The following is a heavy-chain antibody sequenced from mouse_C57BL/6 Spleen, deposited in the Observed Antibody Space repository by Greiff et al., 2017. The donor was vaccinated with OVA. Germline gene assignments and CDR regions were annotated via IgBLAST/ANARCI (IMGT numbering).Heavy chain of an antibody. J-gene: IGHJ2*01. CDR1: GYTFTSYW. CDR3: ARLLWSYFDY. D-gene: IGHD2-1*01. V-gene: IGHV1-69*01. CDR2: IDPSDSYT. Sequence: LQESGAELVMPGASVKLSCKASGYTFTSYWMHWVKQRPGQGLEWIGEIDPSDSYTNYNQKFKGKSTLTVDKSSSTAYMQLSSLTSEDSAVYYCARLLWSYFDYWGQGTTLTVSS.